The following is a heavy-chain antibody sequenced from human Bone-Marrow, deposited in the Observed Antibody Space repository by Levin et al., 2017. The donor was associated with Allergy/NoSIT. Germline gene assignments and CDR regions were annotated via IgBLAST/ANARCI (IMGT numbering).Heavy chain of an antibody. CDR3: ARDSGLAAALRWFWFDP. D-gene: IGHD6-13*01. J-gene: IGHJ5*02. V-gene: IGHV3-21*01. CDR2: ISSSSSYI. CDR1: GFTFSSYS. Sequence: GGSLRLSCAASGFTFSSYSMNWVRQAPGKGLEWVSSISSSSSYIYYADSVKGRFTISRDNAKNSLYLQMNSLRAEDTAVYYCARDSGLAAALRWFWFDPWGQGTLVTVSS.